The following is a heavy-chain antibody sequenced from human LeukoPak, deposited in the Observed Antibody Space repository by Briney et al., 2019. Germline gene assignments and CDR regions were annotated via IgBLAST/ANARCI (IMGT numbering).Heavy chain of an antibody. CDR1: EFTFEDYG. V-gene: IGHV3-74*01. J-gene: IGHJ5*02. D-gene: IGHD4-23*01. Sequence: AGGSLRLSCAASEFTFEDYGMNWVRQAPGKGLAWVSRINSDGSSTSYADSVKGRFTISRDNAKNTLYLQMNSLRAEDTAVYYCAPYGGNRLDPWGQGTLVTVSS. CDR2: INSDGSST. CDR3: APYGGNRLDP.